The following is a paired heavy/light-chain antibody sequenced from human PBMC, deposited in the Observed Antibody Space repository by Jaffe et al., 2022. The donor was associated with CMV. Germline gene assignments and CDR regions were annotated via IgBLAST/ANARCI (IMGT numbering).Light chain of an antibody. CDR3: QQSYRIRLT. Sequence: DIRMTQSPSSLFASVGDRVTISCRASQSIRTSLNWYQQKPGKAPKLLIYAASTLQSGVPSRFSGSGSGTDFTLTISSLQPEDFASYYCQQSYRIRLTFGGGTKVEIK. J-gene: IGKJ4*01. CDR2: AAS. V-gene: IGKV1-39*01. CDR1: QSIRTS.
Heavy chain of an antibody. Sequence: EVQLVESGGGLVKPGGSLRLSCAASGFTFSTYGMNWVRQAPGKGLEWVSSISGSSSYIYYADSVKGRFTISRDNAENSLYLQMNSMRAEDTAVYYCARGPLQGIHVTTDLDAFDIWGQGTMVTVS. CDR1: GFTFSTYG. CDR2: ISGSSSYI. CDR3: ARGPLQGIHVTTDLDAFDI. J-gene: IGHJ3*02. D-gene: IGHD2-21*02. V-gene: IGHV3-21*01.